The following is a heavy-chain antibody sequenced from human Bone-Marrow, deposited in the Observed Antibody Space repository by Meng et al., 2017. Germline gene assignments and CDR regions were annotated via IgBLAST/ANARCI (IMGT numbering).Heavy chain of an antibody. Sequence: QVQLPESGPGLVKPSETLSLTCPVPGGSISDYSWSWIRQPPGRGLEWIGSIYYSGSTNYNPSLKSRVTISVDTSKNQFSLKLSSVIAEDTAVYYCARGKRWTPGYFDYWGQGTLVTVSS. CDR2: IYYSGST. CDR3: ARGKRWTPGYFDY. CDR1: GGSISDYS. D-gene: IGHD2-15*01. V-gene: IGHV4-59*01. J-gene: IGHJ4*02.